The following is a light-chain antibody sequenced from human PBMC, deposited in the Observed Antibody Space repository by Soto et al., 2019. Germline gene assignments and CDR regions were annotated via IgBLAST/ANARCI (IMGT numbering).Light chain of an antibody. CDR1: QSISSY. J-gene: IGKJ1*01. CDR3: QQSYSTPQT. Sequence: DIQMTQSPSYLSASVGDRVTITCRASQSISSYLNWYQQKPGKAPKLLIYAASSLQSGVPSRFSGSGSGTDFTLTISSLHPEDFATYDCQQSYSTPQTFGQVTKVDIK. V-gene: IGKV1-39*01. CDR2: AAS.